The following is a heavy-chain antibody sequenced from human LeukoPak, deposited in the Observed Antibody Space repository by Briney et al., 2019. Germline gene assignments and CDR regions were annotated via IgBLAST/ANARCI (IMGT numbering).Heavy chain of an antibody. Sequence: GXXLRLSCAASGFTFTHSWMSWVRQAPGKGLEWVANIKQDGSEKYYVDSVEGRFTISRDNAKNSVSLQMNSLRGEDTAVYYCVRALGSSSADYWGQGTLVTVSS. CDR3: VRALGSSSADY. CDR2: IKQDGSEK. D-gene: IGHD6-6*01. CDR1: GFTFTHSW. V-gene: IGHV3-7*01. J-gene: IGHJ4*02.